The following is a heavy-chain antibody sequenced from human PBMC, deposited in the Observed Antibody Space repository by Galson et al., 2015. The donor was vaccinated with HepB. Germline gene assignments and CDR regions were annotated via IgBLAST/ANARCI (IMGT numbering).Heavy chain of an antibody. CDR3: ARVSDLTGYRWVKRKSDAFDI. V-gene: IGHV1-18*01. J-gene: IGHJ3*02. Sequence: SVKVSCKASGYTFTSYGISWVRQAPGQGLEWMGWISAYNGNTNYAQKLQGRVTMTTDTSTSTAYMELRSLRSDDTAVYYCARVSDLTGYRWVKRKSDAFDIWGQGTMVTVSS. D-gene: IGHD3-9*01. CDR1: GYTFTSYG. CDR2: ISAYNGNT.